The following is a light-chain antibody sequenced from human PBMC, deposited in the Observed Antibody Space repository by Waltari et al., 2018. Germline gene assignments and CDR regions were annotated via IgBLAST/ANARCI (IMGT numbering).Light chain of an antibody. CDR2: DAS. CDR3: QQHRHWPVT. J-gene: IGKJ4*01. Sequence: EIVLIQSPATLCLSPGERAPLSCRSSHGVNCYLAWYQQRPGQAPRLRIYDASNRATGIPARFSGSGSGTDFTLTISSLQPEDSAVYYCQQHRHWPVTFGGGTKVEIK. V-gene: IGKV3-11*01. CDR1: HGVNCY.